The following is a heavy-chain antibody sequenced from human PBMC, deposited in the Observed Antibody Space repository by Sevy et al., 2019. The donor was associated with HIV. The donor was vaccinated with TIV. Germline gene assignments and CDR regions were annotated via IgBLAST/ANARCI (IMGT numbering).Heavy chain of an antibody. CDR3: ARHPLGNWFDL. D-gene: IGHD3-16*01. CDR1: GGSISSSRHY. J-gene: IGHJ5*02. V-gene: IGHV4-39*01. CDR2: RFYSGGP. Sequence: SETLSLTCNVSGGSISSSRHYWGWIRQSPGKSLEWIGSRFYSGGPYYNPSLQSRVTMSVVTSKNQFSLNVNSVTAADTAVYYCARHPLGNWFDLWGQGILVTVSS.